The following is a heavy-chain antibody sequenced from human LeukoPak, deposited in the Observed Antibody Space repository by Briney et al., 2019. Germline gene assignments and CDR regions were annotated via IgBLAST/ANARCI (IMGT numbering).Heavy chain of an antibody. CDR1: GCTFTGYY. V-gene: IGHV1-2*02. D-gene: IGHD6-25*01. CDR3: ARGAASPGRDYYMDV. CDR2: INPNSGGT. Sequence: WASVKVSCKASGCTFTGYYMHWVRQAPGQGLEWMGWINPNSGGTNYAQKFQGRVTMTRDTSISTAYMELSRLRSDDTAVYYCARGAASPGRDYYMDVWGKGTTVTVSS. J-gene: IGHJ6*03.